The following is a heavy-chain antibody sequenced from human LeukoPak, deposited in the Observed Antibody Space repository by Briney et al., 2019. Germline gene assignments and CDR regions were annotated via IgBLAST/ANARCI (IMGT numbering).Heavy chain of an antibody. CDR2: ISGSGGST. Sequence: AGGSLRLSCAACGFTFSSYAMSWVRQAPGKGVEWVSDISGSGGSTYYADSVEGRFTIYRDNSKNTLYLQMNSLRAEDTAVYYCAKEGWDIVVVPAAFDYWGQGTLVTVSS. V-gene: IGHV3-23*01. CDR3: AKEGWDIVVVPAAFDY. J-gene: IGHJ4*02. D-gene: IGHD2-2*01. CDR1: GFTFSSYA.